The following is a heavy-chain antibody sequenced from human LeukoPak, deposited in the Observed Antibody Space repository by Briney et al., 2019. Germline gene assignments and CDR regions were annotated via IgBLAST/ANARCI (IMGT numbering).Heavy chain of an antibody. D-gene: IGHD2-2*01. Sequence: ASVKVSCKASGYTFTSYYMHWVRQAPGQGLEWMGIINPSGGSTSYAQKFQGRVTMTGDTSTSTVYMELSSLRSEDTAVYYCARADCSSTSCYPSDYWGQGTLVTVSS. CDR1: GYTFTSYY. CDR3: ARADCSSTSCYPSDY. J-gene: IGHJ4*02. V-gene: IGHV1-46*01. CDR2: INPSGGST.